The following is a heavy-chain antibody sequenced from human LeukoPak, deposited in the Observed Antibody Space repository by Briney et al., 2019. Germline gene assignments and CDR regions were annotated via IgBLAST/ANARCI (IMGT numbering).Heavy chain of an antibody. V-gene: IGHV4-34*01. J-gene: IGHJ4*02. CDR3: ARGDSTVTTFDY. CDR1: GGSFSGYY. D-gene: IGHD4-17*01. Sequence: SETLSLTCAVYGGSFSGYYWSWIRQPPGKGLEWIGEINHSGSTNYNPSLKSRVTISVDTSKNQFSLKLSSVTAADTAVYYCARGDSTVTTFDYWGQGTLVSVSS. CDR2: INHSGST.